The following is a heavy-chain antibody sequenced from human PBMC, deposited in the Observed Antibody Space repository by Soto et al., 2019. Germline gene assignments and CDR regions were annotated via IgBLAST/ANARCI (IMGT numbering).Heavy chain of an antibody. CDR2: INPSVGST. D-gene: IGHD4-17*01. J-gene: IGHJ5*02. CDR1: GYTFTSYY. V-gene: IGHV1-46*01. Sequence: GASVKVSCKASGYTFTSYYMHWVRQAPGQGLEWMGIINPSVGSTSYAQKFQGRVTITTDESTSTAYMELSSLRSEDTAVYYCARTITVNLYNWFDPWGQGTLVTVSS. CDR3: ARTITVNLYNWFDP.